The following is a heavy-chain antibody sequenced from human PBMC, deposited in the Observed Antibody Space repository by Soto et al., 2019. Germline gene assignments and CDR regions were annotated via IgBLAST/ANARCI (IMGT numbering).Heavy chain of an antibody. V-gene: IGHV4-34*01. Sequence: QVQLQQGGAGLLKPSETLSLTCGVLAGSFSGYYWTWIRQPPGLGLEWIGQTSHRGSTDYNPSLESRVTISVDSSKKEFYLNLRSVTAADTAVYYCAGLSTAWPRDYWGQGTLVTVSS. CDR3: AGLSTAWPRDY. CDR2: TSHRGST. D-gene: IGHD2-8*02. J-gene: IGHJ4*02. CDR1: AGSFSGYY.